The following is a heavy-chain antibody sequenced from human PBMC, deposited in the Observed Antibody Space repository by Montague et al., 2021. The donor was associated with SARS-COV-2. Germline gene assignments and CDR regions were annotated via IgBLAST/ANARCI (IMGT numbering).Heavy chain of an antibody. D-gene: IGHD2-2*01. CDR1: GGSFSVYY. CDR3: AKEREVVRAARTLVAFDL. CDR2: INHSGTA. Sequence: SETLPLTCAVYGGSFSVYYWSWLRQSPRSGLERIAEINHSGTANYNPSLKTRVSISVDTSKNQITLKLTSVTAADTALYYCAKEREVVRAARTLVAFDLWGQGTMVTVSS. V-gene: IGHV4-34*01. J-gene: IGHJ3*01.